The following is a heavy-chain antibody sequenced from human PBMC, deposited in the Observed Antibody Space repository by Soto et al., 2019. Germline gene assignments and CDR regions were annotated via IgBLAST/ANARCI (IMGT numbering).Heavy chain of an antibody. V-gene: IGHV4-30-2*01. CDR3: ARVIDRYYFDY. J-gene: IGHJ4*02. CDR2: IYHSGST. D-gene: IGHD3-22*01. Sequence: PSETLSLTCTVSGGSISIGGYSLIWIRQPPGKGLEWIGYIYHSGSTYYNPSLKSRVTISVDRSKNQFSLKLSSVTAADTAVYYCARVIDRYYFDYWGQGTLVTVSS. CDR1: GGSISIGGYS.